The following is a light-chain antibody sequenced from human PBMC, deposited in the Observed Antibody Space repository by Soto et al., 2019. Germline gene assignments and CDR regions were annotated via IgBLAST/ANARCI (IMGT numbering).Light chain of an antibody. J-gene: IGKJ4*01. V-gene: IGKV1-9*01. CDR3: QQLRCYPST. CDR2: DAS. CDR1: QDIRNY. Sequence: IQLTQSPSSLSASVGDRVTVTCRASQDIRNYLAWYQQKPGKAPKLLICDASTLYTGVPSRFSGSSAGTFFTLTISGLPPEDFAAYYCQQLRCYPSTFGGGTKVDIK.